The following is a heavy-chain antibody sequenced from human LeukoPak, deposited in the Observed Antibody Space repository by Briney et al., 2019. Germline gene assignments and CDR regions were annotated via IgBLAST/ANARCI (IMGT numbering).Heavy chain of an antibody. CDR2: IYYSGST. J-gene: IGHJ4*02. Sequence: SETLSLTCTVSGGSINSYYWSWIRQPPGKGLEWIGYIYYSGSTNYNPSLKSRVTISVDKSKNQFSLKLSSVTAADTAVYYCASALPFQLVHWGQGALVTVSS. CDR1: GGSINSYY. CDR3: ASALPFQLVH. D-gene: IGHD6-13*01. V-gene: IGHV4-59*12.